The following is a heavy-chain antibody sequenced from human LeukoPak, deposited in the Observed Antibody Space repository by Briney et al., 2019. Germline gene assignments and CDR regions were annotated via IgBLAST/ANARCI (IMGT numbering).Heavy chain of an antibody. CDR3: ARDMNKRALNYGYNWFDP. CDR1: GGSISSGSYY. D-gene: IGHD4-11*01. CDR2: IYTSGGT. Sequence: SQTLSLTCTVSGGSISSGSYYWSWIRQPAGKGLEWIGRIYTSGGTNYNPSLKSRVTISVDTSKNQFSLKLSSVTAADTAVYYCARDMNKRALNYGYNWFDPWGQGTLVTVSS. J-gene: IGHJ5*02. V-gene: IGHV4-61*02.